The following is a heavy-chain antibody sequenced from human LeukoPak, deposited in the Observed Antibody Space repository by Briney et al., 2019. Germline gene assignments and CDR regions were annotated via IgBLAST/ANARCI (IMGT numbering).Heavy chain of an antibody. D-gene: IGHD6-25*01. CDR1: GLTFSNAW. CDR2: IKRKTDAETP. V-gene: IGHV3-15*01. Sequence: GGSLRVSGAGSGLTFSNAWMSWVRQAPGEGREGVGRIKRKTDAETPQYVAPVQGRFTISRDDSKNTPHLQMNSLKTEDPCVSFCATASSGLFYWGQGTLVTVSS. CDR3: ATASSGLFY. J-gene: IGHJ4*02.